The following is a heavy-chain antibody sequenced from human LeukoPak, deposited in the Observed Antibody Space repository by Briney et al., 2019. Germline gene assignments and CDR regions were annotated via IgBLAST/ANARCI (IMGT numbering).Heavy chain of an antibody. Sequence: GGSLRLSCAASGFTFIDYYMSWIRLAPGKGLEWVSYISSSGSPIYYADSVKGRFTISRDNAKNSLYLQMNSLRVEDTAVYYCARFFVLEDWDMQWLPRYFDYWGQGTLVTVSS. J-gene: IGHJ4*02. V-gene: IGHV3-11*01. CDR2: ISSSGSPI. D-gene: IGHD6-19*01. CDR3: ARFFVLEDWDMQWLPRYFDY. CDR1: GFTFIDYY.